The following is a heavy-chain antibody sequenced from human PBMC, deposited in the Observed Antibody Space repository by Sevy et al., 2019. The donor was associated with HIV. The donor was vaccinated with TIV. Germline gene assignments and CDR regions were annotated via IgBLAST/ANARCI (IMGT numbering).Heavy chain of an antibody. CDR2: INHSGST. CDR1: GGSFSGYY. D-gene: IGHD2-2*01. V-gene: IGHV4-34*01. Sequence: LSLTCAVYGGSFSGYYWNWIRQSPGKGLEWIGEINHSGSTHYNPSLKSRVTISVDTSKNQISLRLNSVTAADTAVYYCARAPPVVVVPGAPSWFDPWGQGTLVTVSS. J-gene: IGHJ5*02. CDR3: ARAPPVVVVPGAPSWFDP.